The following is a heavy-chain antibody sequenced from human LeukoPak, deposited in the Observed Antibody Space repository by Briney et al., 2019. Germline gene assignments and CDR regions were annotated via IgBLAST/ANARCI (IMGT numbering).Heavy chain of an antibody. J-gene: IGHJ4*02. CDR3: ASLSLWNFFQY. V-gene: IGHV4-59*01. D-gene: IGHD1-1*01. Sequence: ETLSPTCTTSGGSMTTYNWNWIRKPPGKGLEWIGNINYSGNTNYNPSLKSRVTMSLDTSKNQFPLKLTSVTAADTAVYYCASLSLWNFFQYWGQGTLVPVSS. CDR2: INYSGNT. CDR1: GGSMTTYN.